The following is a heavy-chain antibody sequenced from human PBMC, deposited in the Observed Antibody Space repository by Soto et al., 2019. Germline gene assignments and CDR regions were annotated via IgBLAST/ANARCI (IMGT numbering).Heavy chain of an antibody. V-gene: IGHV1-2*02. CDR3: ARDPRGYYYGMDV. CDR2: INPNSGGT. D-gene: IGHD3-10*01. CDR1: GYTFTGYY. Sequence: GASVKVSCKASGYTFTGYYMHWVRRAPGQGLEWMGWINPNSGGTNYAQKFQGRVTMTRDTSISTAYMELSRLRSDDTAVYYCARDPRGYYYGMDVWGQGTTVTVSS. J-gene: IGHJ6*02.